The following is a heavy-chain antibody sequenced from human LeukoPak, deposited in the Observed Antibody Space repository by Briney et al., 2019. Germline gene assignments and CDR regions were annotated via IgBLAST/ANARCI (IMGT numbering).Heavy chain of an antibody. CDR2: IYTSGST. J-gene: IGHJ5*02. D-gene: IGHD3-10*01. Sequence: SETLSLTCTVSGGSISSYYWSWIRQPAGKGLEWIGRIYTSGSTNYNPSLKSRVTMSVDTSKNQFPLKLSSVTAADTAVYYCARHTMVRGVTEYNWFDPWGQGTLVTVSS. V-gene: IGHV4-4*07. CDR1: GGSISSYY. CDR3: ARHTMVRGVTEYNWFDP.